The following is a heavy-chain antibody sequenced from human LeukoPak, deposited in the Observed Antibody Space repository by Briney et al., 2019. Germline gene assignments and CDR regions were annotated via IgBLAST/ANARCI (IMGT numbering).Heavy chain of an antibody. Sequence: PGRSLRLSCAASGFIFSNYAMHWVPEAPGKALEWVADISYDGSNKYYADSVKGRFTISRDNSKNTLFLQMNSLKPEDTAVYYCARDLDSSSWYILWFDPWGQGTLVSVSS. CDR3: ARDLDSSSWYILWFDP. D-gene: IGHD6-13*01. CDR1: GFIFSNYA. V-gene: IGHV3-30-3*01. J-gene: IGHJ5*02. CDR2: ISYDGSNK.